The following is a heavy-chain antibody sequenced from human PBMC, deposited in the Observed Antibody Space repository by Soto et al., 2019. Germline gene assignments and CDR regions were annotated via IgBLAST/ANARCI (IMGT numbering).Heavy chain of an antibody. CDR3: ARGVTYYYGSGSYYGINWFDP. CDR1: GFTFSDYY. V-gene: IGHV3-11*05. Sequence: GGSLRLSCAASGFTFSDYYMSWIRQAPGKGLEWVSYISSSSYTNYADSVKGRFTISRDNAKNSLYLQMNSLRAEDTAVYYCARGVTYYYGSGSYYGINWFDPWGQGTLVTVSS. CDR2: ISSSSYT. J-gene: IGHJ5*02. D-gene: IGHD3-10*01.